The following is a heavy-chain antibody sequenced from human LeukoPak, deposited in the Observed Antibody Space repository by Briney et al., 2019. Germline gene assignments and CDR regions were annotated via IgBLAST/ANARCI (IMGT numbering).Heavy chain of an antibody. CDR1: GFTFSSYG. D-gene: IGHD3-22*01. Sequence: GGSLRLSCAASGFTFSSYGMHWVRQAPGKGLEWVAFIRYDGSNKYYADSVKGRFTISRDNSKNTLYLQMNSLRAEDTAVYYCAKDPTWGSGYPGWFDPWGQGTLVTVSS. CDR3: AKDPTWGSGYPGWFDP. V-gene: IGHV3-30*02. J-gene: IGHJ5*02. CDR2: IRYDGSNK.